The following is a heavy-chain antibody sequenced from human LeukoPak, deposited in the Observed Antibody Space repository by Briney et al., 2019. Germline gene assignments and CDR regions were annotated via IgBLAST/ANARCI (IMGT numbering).Heavy chain of an antibody. CDR3: ARGPIVASGYDMDV. CDR1: GFTFSSYW. D-gene: IGHD6-13*01. V-gene: IGHV3-7*01. CDR2: IKQDGSEK. Sequence: PGGSLRLSCAASGFTFSSYWMSWVRQAPGKGLEWVAYIKQDGSEKYYVDSVKGRFTISRDNAKNSLYLQMNSLRAEDTAVYYCARGPIVASGYDMDVWGQGTTVTFSS. J-gene: IGHJ6*02.